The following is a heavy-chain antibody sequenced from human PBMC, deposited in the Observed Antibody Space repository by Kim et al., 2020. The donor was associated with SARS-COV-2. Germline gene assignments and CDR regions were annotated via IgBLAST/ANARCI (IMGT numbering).Heavy chain of an antibody. CDR1: GFTFGDYA. CDR2: IRSKAYGGTT. V-gene: IGHV3-49*04. CDR3: TREEWYSSSFYYYYYGMDV. J-gene: IGHJ6*02. D-gene: IGHD6-6*01. Sequence: GGSLRLSCTASGFTFGDYAMSWVRQAPGKGLEWVGFIRSKAYGGTTEYAASVKGRFTISRDDSKSIAYLQMNSLKTEDTAVYYCTREEWYSSSFYYYYYGMDVWGQGTTVTVSS.